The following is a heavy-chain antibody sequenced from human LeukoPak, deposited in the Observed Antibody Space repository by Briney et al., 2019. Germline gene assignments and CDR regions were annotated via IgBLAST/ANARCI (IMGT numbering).Heavy chain of an antibody. D-gene: IGHD2-2*01. Sequence: SETLSLTCTVSGGSISSYYWSRIRQPPGKGLEWIGYIYYSGSTNYNPSLKSRVTISVDTSKNQFSLKLSSVTAADTAVYYCASQGCSSSSCHFDYWGQGTLVTVSS. CDR2: IYYSGST. CDR3: ASQGCSSSSCHFDY. J-gene: IGHJ4*02. V-gene: IGHV4-59*08. CDR1: GGSISSYY.